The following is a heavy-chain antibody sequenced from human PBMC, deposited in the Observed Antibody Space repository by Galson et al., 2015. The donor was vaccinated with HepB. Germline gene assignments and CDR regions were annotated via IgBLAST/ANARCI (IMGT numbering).Heavy chain of an antibody. CDR1: GFRFSTCW. D-gene: IGHD2-2*01. Sequence: SLRLSCAASGFRFSTCWMSWVRQAPGKGLEWVANIKDDGGEKYYVESVKGRFTISRDNAKNSLWLQMNSLRAEDTAMYYCVRDREVPGGGDWFDPWGQGTLVTVSS. CDR2: IKDDGGEK. CDR3: VRDREVPGGGDWFDP. J-gene: IGHJ5*02. V-gene: IGHV3-7*01.